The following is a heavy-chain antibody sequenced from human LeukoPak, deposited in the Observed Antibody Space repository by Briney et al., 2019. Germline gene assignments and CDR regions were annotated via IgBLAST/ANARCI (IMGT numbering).Heavy chain of an antibody. CDR3: AKDVVRGQGGIYDY. CDR1: GFTFSSYD. V-gene: IGHV3-23*01. CDR2: ISGSGGST. Sequence: GGSLRLSCAASGFTFSSYDMSWVRQAPGKGLEWVSAISGSGGSTYYADSVKGRFTISRDNSKNTLYLQMNSLRAEDTAVYYCAKDVVRGQGGIYDYWGQGTLVTVSS. J-gene: IGHJ4*02. D-gene: IGHD1-26*01.